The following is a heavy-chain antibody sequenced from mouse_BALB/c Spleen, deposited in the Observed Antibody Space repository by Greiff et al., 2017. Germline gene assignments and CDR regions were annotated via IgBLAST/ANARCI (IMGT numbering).Heavy chain of an antibody. CDR2: IYPGDGDT. CDR3: ARPDGYYVYYARDY. CDR1: GYAFSSSW. Sequence: VQLQQSGPELVKPGASVKISCKASGYAFSSSWMNWVKQRPGQGLEWIGRIYPGDGDTNYNGKFKGKATLTADKSSSTAYMQLSSLTSVDSAVYFCARPDGYYVYYARDYWGQGTSVTVSS. D-gene: IGHD2-3*01. J-gene: IGHJ4*01. V-gene: IGHV1-82*01.